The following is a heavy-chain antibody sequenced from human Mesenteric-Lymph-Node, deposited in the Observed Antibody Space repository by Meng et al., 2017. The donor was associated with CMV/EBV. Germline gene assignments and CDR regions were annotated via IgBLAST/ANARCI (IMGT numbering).Heavy chain of an antibody. J-gene: IGHJ3*01. CDR3: VARAFDF. V-gene: IGHV4-34*01. CDR1: GGSFNNYY. Sequence: SETLSLTCAVNGGSFNNYYWNWIRQAPGKGLEWIGEINHSGITNYSPSLKSRVNMSVDTLKNHFSLELNSVTAADTAVYYFVARAFDFWGQGTVVTVSS. CDR2: INHSGIT.